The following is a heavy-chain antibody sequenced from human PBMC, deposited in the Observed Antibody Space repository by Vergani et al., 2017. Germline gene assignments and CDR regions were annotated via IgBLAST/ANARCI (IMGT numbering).Heavy chain of an antibody. CDR1: GFTFSSYS. CDR2: IRYDGSNK. V-gene: IGHV3-30*02. Sequence: VQLVESGGGLVKPGGSLRLSCAASGFTFSSYSMHWVRQAPGKGLEWVAFIRYDGSNKYYADSVKGRFTISRDNSKNSLYLQMNSLRAEDTALYYCAKKERFLEWLPDDAFDIWGQGTMVTVSS. D-gene: IGHD3-3*01. J-gene: IGHJ3*02. CDR3: AKKERFLEWLPDDAFDI.